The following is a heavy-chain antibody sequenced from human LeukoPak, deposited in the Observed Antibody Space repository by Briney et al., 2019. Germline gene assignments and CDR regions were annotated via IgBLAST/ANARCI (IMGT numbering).Heavy chain of an antibody. V-gene: IGHV4-4*07. J-gene: IGHJ3*02. Sequence: SETLSLTCIVSGGSISSYSWTWIRQPPGEGLEWIGRIYTSGTTNYNPSLKSRGTISVDTPKNHLSLKLSSVPAADTAVYYCAGEAGGGYARAFDIWGQGTMATVSS. CDR2: IYTSGTT. CDR3: AGEAGGGYARAFDI. CDR1: GGSISSYS. D-gene: IGHD5-12*01.